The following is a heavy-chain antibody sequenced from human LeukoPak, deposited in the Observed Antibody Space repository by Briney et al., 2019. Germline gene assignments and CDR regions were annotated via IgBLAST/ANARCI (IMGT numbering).Heavy chain of an antibody. CDR2: IIPIFGTA. CDR1: GGTFSSYA. Sequence: SVKVSCKASGGTFSSYAISWVRQAPGQGLEWMGGIIPIFGTANYARKFQGRVTITADESTSTAYMELSSLRSEDTAVYYCARDQMVRGVIKGNWFDPWGQGTLVTVSS. V-gene: IGHV1-69*13. CDR3: ARDQMVRGVIKGNWFDP. D-gene: IGHD3-10*01. J-gene: IGHJ5*02.